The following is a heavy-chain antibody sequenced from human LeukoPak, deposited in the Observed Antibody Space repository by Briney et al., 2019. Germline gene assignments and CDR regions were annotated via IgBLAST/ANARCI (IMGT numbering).Heavy chain of an antibody. V-gene: IGHV4-59*01. D-gene: IGHD6-6*01. CDR3: ARDSSSSSLFDY. Sequence: SETLSPTCTVSGGSISSYYWSWIRQPPGKGLEWIGYIYYSGSTNYNPSLKSRVTISVDTSKNQFSLKLSSVTAADTAVYYCARDSSSSSLFDYWGQGTLVTVSS. J-gene: IGHJ4*02. CDR1: GGSISSYY. CDR2: IYYSGST.